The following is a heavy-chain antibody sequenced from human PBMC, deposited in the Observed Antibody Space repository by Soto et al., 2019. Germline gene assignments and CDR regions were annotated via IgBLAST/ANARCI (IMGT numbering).Heavy chain of an antibody. CDR1: GFTFSSYW. J-gene: IGHJ4*02. V-gene: IGHV3-74*01. CDR3: AVEVAGTTAIGY. Sequence: EVQLVESGGGLVQPGGSLRLSCAASGFTFSSYWMHWVRQAPGKGLVWVSRINSDGSSPSYADSVKGRFTMSRDNAKNTLYLPMNRLRGEDTAVYYCAVEVAGTTAIGYWGQGTRVTVSS. CDR2: INSDGSSP. D-gene: IGHD6-19*01.